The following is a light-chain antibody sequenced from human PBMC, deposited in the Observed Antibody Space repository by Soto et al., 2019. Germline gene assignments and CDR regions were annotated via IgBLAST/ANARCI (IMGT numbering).Light chain of an antibody. CDR3: QQYGNSPIT. J-gene: IGKJ5*01. CDR2: DAS. CDR1: QRVSSSY. Sequence: EIVLTQPPGTLSLSPGERATLSCRASQRVSSSYLAWYQQKPGQAPRLLIYDASIRATGIPDRFSGSGAGTDFTLTISRLEPEDFAVYYCQQYGNSPITFGQGTRLDMK. V-gene: IGKV3-20*01.